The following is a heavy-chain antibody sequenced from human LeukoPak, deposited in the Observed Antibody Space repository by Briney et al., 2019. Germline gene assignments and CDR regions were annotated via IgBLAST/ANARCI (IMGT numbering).Heavy chain of an antibody. V-gene: IGHV1-18*01. D-gene: IGHD3-10*01. CDR2: MSTYNANT. CDR3: ARAEVGYSGSGSYYWLDP. J-gene: IGHJ5*02. Sequence: ASVKVSCKASGYTFTNYRITWVRQAPGQGLEWMGWMSTYNANTYYAQNLQGRVTMTTDTSTSTAYMELRSLRSDDTAVYYCARAEVGYSGSGSYYWLDPWAQGTLDTV. CDR1: GYTFTNYR.